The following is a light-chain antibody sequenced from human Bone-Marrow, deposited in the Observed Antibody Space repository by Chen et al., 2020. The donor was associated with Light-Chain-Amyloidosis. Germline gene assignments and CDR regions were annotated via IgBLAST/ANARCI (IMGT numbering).Light chain of an antibody. CDR3: QVWDRSSDRPV. CDR2: DDS. Sequence: SYVLTQPSSVSVAPGQTATIACGGNNIGSTSVHWYQQTPGQAPLLVVDDDSDRPSGIPERLSGSNSGNTATLTISRVEAGDEADSYCQVWDRSSDRPVFGGGTKLTVL. CDR1: NIGSTS. V-gene: IGLV3-21*02. J-gene: IGLJ3*02.